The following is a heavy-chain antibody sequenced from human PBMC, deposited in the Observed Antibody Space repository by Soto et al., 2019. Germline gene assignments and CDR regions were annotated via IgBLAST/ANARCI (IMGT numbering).Heavy chain of an antibody. V-gene: IGHV4-59*08. Sequence: QVQLQESGPGLVKPSETLSLTCTVSGGSIRSYYWSWIRQPPGKGLEWIGYIYYSGSTHYNPSLKSRVTISVDTSKNQFSLKLSSVTAADTAVYYCARRYGWAFDIWGQGTMVTVSS. CDR3: ARRYGWAFDI. CDR1: GGSIRSYY. J-gene: IGHJ3*02. D-gene: IGHD3-16*01. CDR2: IYYSGST.